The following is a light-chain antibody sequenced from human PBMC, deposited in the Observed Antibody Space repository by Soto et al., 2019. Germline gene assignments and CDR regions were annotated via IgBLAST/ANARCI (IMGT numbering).Light chain of an antibody. CDR2: DAS. J-gene: IGKJ5*01. CDR1: QSVSSN. V-gene: IGKV3-15*01. CDR3: QQLNSYPIT. Sequence: EIVMTQSPATLSVSPGERATLSCRASQSVSSNLAWHQQKPGQAPRILMYDASTRATGIPARFSGSGSGTEFTLTISSLQPEDFATYYCQQLNSYPITFGQGTRLEIK.